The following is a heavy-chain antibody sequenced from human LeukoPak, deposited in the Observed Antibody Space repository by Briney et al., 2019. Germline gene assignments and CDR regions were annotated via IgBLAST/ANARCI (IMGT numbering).Heavy chain of an antibody. V-gene: IGHV1-8*01. D-gene: IGHD1-26*01. Sequence: ASVKVSCKASGYTFTSYDINWVRQATGQGPEWMGCMNPNSGNTGYAEKFQGRVTMTRNTSISTAYMELSSLTSEDTAVYYCARAEASRSSGKILGYWGQGTLVTVSS. J-gene: IGHJ4*02. CDR3: ARAEASRSSGKILGY. CDR2: MNPNSGNT. CDR1: GYTFTSYD.